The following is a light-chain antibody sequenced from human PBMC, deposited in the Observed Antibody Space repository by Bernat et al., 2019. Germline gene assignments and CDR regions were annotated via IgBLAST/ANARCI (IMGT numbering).Light chain of an antibody. CDR1: SSNIGAGYD. CDR3: QSNDSRLSSSV. CDR2: NNN. Sequence: QSVLTQPPSVSGAPGQRVTISCTGSSSNIGAGYDVHWYQQLPGRAPKLLIYNNNNRPSGVPDRFFGSKSGTSASLAITGLQPEDEADYHCQSNDSRLSSSVFGTGTKVTVL. J-gene: IGLJ1*01. V-gene: IGLV1-40*01.